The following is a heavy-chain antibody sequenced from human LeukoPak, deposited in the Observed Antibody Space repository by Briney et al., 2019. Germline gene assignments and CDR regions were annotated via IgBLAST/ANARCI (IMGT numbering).Heavy chain of an antibody. CDR2: IKQDGNEK. J-gene: IGHJ4*02. Sequence: PGGSLRLSCAASGFTFRSYWMTWVRQAPGKGLEWVANIKQDGNEKYYVDSVKGRFTISRDNAKNSLYLQMNSLRAEDTAMYYCAREYFYGSGSYYNGYWGQGALVTVSS. V-gene: IGHV3-7*04. CDR3: AREYFYGSGSYYNGY. CDR1: GFTFRSYW. D-gene: IGHD3-10*01.